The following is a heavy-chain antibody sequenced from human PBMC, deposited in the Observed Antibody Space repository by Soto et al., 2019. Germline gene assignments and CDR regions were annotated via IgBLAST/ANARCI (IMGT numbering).Heavy chain of an antibody. D-gene: IGHD6-19*01. CDR3: AIRGASQWLKF. V-gene: IGHV5-51*01. Sequence: GESLKISCKGSGYSFTSYWIGWVRQVPGKGLEWMGIIYTGDSDARYSPSFQGQVTISADKSISTAYLQWSSLKASDTAIYYCAIRGASQWLKFWGQGTLVTRLL. J-gene: IGHJ4*02. CDR2: IYTGDSDA. CDR1: GYSFTSYW.